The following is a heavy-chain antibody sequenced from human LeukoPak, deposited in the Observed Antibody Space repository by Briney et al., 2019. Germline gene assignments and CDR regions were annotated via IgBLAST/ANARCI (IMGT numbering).Heavy chain of an antibody. CDR3: AKAHSSSWEDFDY. V-gene: IGHV3-9*01. J-gene: IGHJ4*02. D-gene: IGHD6-13*01. CDR1: GFTFDDYA. CDR2: ISWNSGSI. Sequence: GRSLRLSCAASGFTFDDYAMHWVRQAPGKGLEWVSGISWNSGSIGYADSVKGRFTISRDNAKNSLYLQMNSLRAEDTALYYCAKAHSSSWEDFDYWGQGTLVTVSS.